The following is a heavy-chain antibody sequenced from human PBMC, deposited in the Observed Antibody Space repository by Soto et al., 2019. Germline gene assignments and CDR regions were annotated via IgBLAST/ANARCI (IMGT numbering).Heavy chain of an antibody. V-gene: IGHV3-64D*08. J-gene: IGHJ4*02. Sequence: GGSLRLSCSASGFTFSSYAMHWVRQAPGKGLEYVSAISSNGGSTYYADSVKGRFTISRDNSKNTLYLQMGSLRAEDTAVYYCVKSGGNYDFWSGPDIKYYFDYWGQGTLVTVSS. CDR2: ISSNGGST. D-gene: IGHD3-3*01. CDR3: VKSGGNYDFWSGPDIKYYFDY. CDR1: GFTFSSYA.